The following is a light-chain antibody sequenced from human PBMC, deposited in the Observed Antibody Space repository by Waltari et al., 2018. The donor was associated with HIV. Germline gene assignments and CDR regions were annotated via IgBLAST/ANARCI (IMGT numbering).Light chain of an antibody. J-gene: IGKJ3*01. V-gene: IGKV3-11*01. CDR2: DAS. CDR1: ESVTKY. Sequence: EVVLTQSPATLSLSPGETATLSSRASESVTKYLAWYQQKRGQAPRLLIYDASNRAADIPTRVSGSGSGTDFTLTISSLEPEDFGIYYCQHRSDWPLFTIGPGTTVDIK. CDR3: QHRSDWPLFT.